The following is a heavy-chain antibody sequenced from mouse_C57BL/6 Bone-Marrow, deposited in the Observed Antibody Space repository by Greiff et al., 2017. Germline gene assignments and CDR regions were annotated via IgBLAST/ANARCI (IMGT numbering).Heavy chain of an antibody. CDR3: ASSNWDWDFDY. CDR2: IYPGSGST. Sequence: QVQLQQSGAELVKPGASVKMSCKASGYTFTSYWITWVKQRPGQGLEWIGDIYPGSGSTTYNEKFKSKATLAVYTSSSADYMHRSSLTSEDSLVYFRASSNWDWDFDYWGQGTTRTVSS. J-gene: IGHJ2*01. V-gene: IGHV1-55*01. CDR1: GYTFTSYW. D-gene: IGHD4-1*01.